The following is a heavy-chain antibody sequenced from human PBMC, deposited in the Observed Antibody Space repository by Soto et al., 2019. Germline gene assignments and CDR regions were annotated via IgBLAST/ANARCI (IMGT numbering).Heavy chain of an antibody. CDR3: ARRDRFGGCSGRSCYPGGYDY. J-gene: IGHJ4*02. D-gene: IGHD2-15*01. Sequence: QVQLVQSGAEVKKPGSSVKVSCKASGGTFSSYAISWVRQAPGQGLEWMGGIIPIFGTANYAQKFQGRVTITADESTGTAYMELSSLRSEDTAVYYCARRDRFGGCSGRSCYPGGYDYWGQGTLVTVSS. CDR1: GGTFSSYA. CDR2: IIPIFGTA. V-gene: IGHV1-69*01.